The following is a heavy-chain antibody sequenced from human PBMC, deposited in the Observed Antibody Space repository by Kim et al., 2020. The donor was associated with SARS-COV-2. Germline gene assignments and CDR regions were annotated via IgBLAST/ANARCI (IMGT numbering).Heavy chain of an antibody. Sequence: YAAPVKGRFTISMDDAKNTLYLKMNSLKTEDTAVYYCTTVGPMAAAGVDYWGQGTLVTVSS. CDR3: TTVGPMAAAGVDY. J-gene: IGHJ4*02. D-gene: IGHD6-13*01. V-gene: IGHV3-15*01.